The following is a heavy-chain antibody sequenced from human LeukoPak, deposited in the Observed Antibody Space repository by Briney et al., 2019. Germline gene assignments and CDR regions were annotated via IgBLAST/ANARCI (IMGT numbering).Heavy chain of an antibody. CDR2: ISYDGSSK. CDR1: GFTFGNYG. CDR3: AKNYGGNSFYYDS. V-gene: IGHV3-30*18. Sequence: GGSLRLSCAASGFTFGNYGMHWVRQAPGKGLEWVAIISYDGSSKYYGDSVRGRFTISRDNSKNTLFLEMNSLRREDSALYYCAKNYGGNSFYYDSWGQGTLVTVSS. D-gene: IGHD4-17*01. J-gene: IGHJ4*02.